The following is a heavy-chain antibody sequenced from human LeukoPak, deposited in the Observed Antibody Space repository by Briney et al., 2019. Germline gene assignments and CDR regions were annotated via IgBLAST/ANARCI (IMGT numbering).Heavy chain of an antibody. CDR1: GFTFSSYV. CDR2: ISYDGSNE. D-gene: IGHD4-23*01. V-gene: IGHV3-30*04. CDR3: ARETSYYVGNSRAFDS. Sequence: GRSLRLSCAASGFTFSSYVMHWVRQAPGKGLEWVAVISYDGSNEYYADSVKGRFTFSRDNSKNTLFLQMNTLRAEDTAVYFCARETSYYVGNSRAFDSWGQGTLVTVSS. J-gene: IGHJ4*02.